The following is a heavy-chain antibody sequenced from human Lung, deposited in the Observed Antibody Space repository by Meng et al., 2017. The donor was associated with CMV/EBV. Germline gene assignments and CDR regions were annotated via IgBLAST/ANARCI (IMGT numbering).Heavy chain of an antibody. J-gene: IGHJ4*02. Sequence: GGSLRLSGAASGFTFNNFWMTWVRQPPGKGLEWVANIKEDATKRYYVDSVKGRFTISRDNTKSSLYLQMNSLRAEDTAVYFCAISGPYKGALEHWGQGTLVTVSS. CDR3: AISGPYKGALEH. CDR1: GFTFNNFW. CDR2: IKEDATKR. V-gene: IGHV3-7*01. D-gene: IGHD1-26*01.